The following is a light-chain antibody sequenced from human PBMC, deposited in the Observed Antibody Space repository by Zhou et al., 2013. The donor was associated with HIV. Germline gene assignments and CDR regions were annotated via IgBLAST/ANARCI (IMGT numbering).Light chain of an antibody. CDR1: QSVSSH. CDR3: QQYSNSIT. Sequence: EIVLTQSPATLSLSPGERATLSCRASQSVSSHLVWYQHKAGQGPRLLIYGASSRATGIPDRFSGSGSGTDFTLTISRLEPEDFAVYYCQQYSNSITFGGGTKVEIK. V-gene: IGKV3-20*01. J-gene: IGKJ4*01. CDR2: GAS.